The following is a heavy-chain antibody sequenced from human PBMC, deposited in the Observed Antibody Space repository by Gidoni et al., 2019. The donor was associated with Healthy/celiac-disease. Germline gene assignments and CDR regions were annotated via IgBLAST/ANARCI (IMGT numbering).Heavy chain of an antibody. CDR1: GGSISSYY. J-gene: IGHJ4*02. V-gene: IGHV4-59*08. Sequence: QVQLQESGPGLVKPSETLSLTCTVSGGSISSYYWSWIRQPPGKGLERIGYIYYSGSTNYNPSRKSRVTISVDTSKNQFSLKLSSVTAADTAVYYCARVPHPPYYYDSSGYYRPEYYFDYWGQGTLVTVSS. CDR2: IYYSGST. D-gene: IGHD3-22*01. CDR3: ARVPHPPYYYDSSGYYRPEYYFDY.